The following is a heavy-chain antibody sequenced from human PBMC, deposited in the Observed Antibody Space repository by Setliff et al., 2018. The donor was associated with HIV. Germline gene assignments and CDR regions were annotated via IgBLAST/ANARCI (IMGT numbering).Heavy chain of an antibody. V-gene: IGHV4-39*01. D-gene: IGHD3-10*01. CDR3: ARLSGGMVPNY. Sequence: SETLSLTCTVSGGSITRTPYYWGWIRQPPGKGLEWIGSIHHSGTAYDNPSLKSRVTISVDPSKNQILRRLSSVTAADTAVDYCARLSGGMVPNYWGQGTLVTVSS. CDR1: GGSITRTPYY. CDR2: IHHSGTA. J-gene: IGHJ4*02.